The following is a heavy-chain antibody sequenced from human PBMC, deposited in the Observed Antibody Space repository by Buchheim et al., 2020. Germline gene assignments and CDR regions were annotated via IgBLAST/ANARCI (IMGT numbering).Heavy chain of an antibody. CDR2: ISGGGSA. J-gene: IGHJ4*02. V-gene: IGHV3-23*01. D-gene: IGHD6-13*01. CDR1: GFTFNNYA. CDR3: AKVSAVGCTSSWSEFDY. Sequence: EVQLLESGGGLVQPGGSLRLSCAASGFTFNNYAMSWVRQAPGRGLEWVSTISGGGSAYYADSVKGRFSLSRDNSQNTVYLQMISLRVEHTALYYCAKVSAVGCTSSWSEFDYWGQGTL.